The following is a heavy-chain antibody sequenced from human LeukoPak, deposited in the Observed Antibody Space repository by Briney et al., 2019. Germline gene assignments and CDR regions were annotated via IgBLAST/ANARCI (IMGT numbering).Heavy chain of an antibody. CDR3: ARGRGRIQLWLLGAQNGMDV. D-gene: IGHD5-18*01. V-gene: IGHV3-7*01. CDR1: GFTFSSYW. CDR2: IKQDGSEK. J-gene: IGHJ6*02. Sequence: GGSLRLSCAASGFTFSSYWMSWVRQAPGKGLEWVANIKQDGSEKYYVDSVKGRFTISRDDAKNTLYLQMNSLRAEDTAVYYCARGRGRIQLWLLGAQNGMDVWGQGTTVTVSS.